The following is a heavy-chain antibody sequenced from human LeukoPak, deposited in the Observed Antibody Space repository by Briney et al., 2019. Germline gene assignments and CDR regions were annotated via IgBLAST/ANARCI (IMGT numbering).Heavy chain of an antibody. D-gene: IGHD3-3*01. V-gene: IGHV3-21*01. CDR1: GFTFSSYS. CDR2: ISSSSSYI. J-gene: IGHJ4*02. Sequence: PGGSLRLSCAASGFTFSSYSMNWVRQAPGKGLEWVSSISSSSSYIYYADSVKGRFTISRDNAKNSLYLQMNSLRAEDTAVYYCASQYDFWSGYYLTFDYWGQGTLVTVSS. CDR3: ASQYDFWSGYYLTFDY.